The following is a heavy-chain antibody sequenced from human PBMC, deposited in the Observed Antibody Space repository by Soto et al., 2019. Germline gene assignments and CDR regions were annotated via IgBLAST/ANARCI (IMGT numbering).Heavy chain of an antibody. J-gene: IGHJ6*02. CDR2: ISYDGSNK. Sequence: QVQLVESGGGVVQPGRSLRLTCAASGFTFSSYGIHWVRQAPCKGLEWVTVISYDGSNKKYAESVKGRCSISRDNAKNRVYLHVESLREDDTAIYYCAKDFESTYIDNEFDYYGMDVWGQGTTVTVSS. CDR3: AKDFESTYIDNEFDYYGMDV. V-gene: IGHV3-30*18. D-gene: IGHD3-9*01. CDR1: GFTFSSYG.